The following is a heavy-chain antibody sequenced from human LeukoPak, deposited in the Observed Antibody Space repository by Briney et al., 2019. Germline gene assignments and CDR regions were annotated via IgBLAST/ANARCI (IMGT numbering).Heavy chain of an antibody. D-gene: IGHD3-3*01. CDR2: ISYDGSNK. Sequence: HPGRSLRLSCAASGFTFSSYGMHWVRQAPGKGLEWVAVISYDGSNKYYADSVKGRFTISRDNSKNTLYLQMNSLRAEDTAVYYCAKDREYYDFWSGYYTYYYYYGMDVWGQGTTVTVSS. CDR1: GFTFSSYG. CDR3: AKDREYYDFWSGYYTYYYYYGMDV. J-gene: IGHJ6*02. V-gene: IGHV3-30*18.